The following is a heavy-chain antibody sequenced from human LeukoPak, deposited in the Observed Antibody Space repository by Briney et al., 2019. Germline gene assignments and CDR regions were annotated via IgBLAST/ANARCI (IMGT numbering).Heavy chain of an antibody. J-gene: IGHJ6*02. CDR1: GFTFSSYG. Sequence: PGGSLRLSCAASGFTFSSYGMHWVRQAPGKGLEWVAVISYDGSNKYYADSVKGRFTISRDNSKNTLYLQVNSLRAEDTAVYYCAKVILSKWELRFYGMDVWGQGTTVTVSS. CDR2: ISYDGSNK. V-gene: IGHV3-30*18. CDR3: AKVILSKWELRFYGMDV. D-gene: IGHD1-26*01.